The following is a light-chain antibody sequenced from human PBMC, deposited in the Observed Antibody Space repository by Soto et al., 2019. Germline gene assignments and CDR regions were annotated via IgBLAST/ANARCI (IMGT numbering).Light chain of an antibody. CDR2: GAS. V-gene: IGKV3-15*01. CDR1: QSVSSN. CDR3: QQYNNWPPYT. J-gene: IGKJ2*01. Sequence: EIVMTQSPATLSVSPGERATLSCRASQSVSSNLAWYQQKPGQAPGRLIYGASTRATGIPARFSGSGSGTEFTLTISSLQSEDFAVYYCQQYNNWPPYTFGQGTKLEIK.